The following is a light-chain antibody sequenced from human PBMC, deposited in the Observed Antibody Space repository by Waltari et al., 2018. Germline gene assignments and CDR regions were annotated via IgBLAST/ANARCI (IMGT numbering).Light chain of an antibody. J-gene: IGLJ3*02. CDR2: EQP. CDR3: QSYDNSLRGSVL. V-gene: IGLV1-40*01. Sequence: QSVLTQAPSVSGAPGQRVTISCTAGDSNIASFGFNWYQHLPGRVPKLLIYEQPNRPSWVPDRFSGPKSGTSASLAIEGLQPEDEGDYDCQSYDNSLRGSVLFGGGTKVTV. CDR1: DSNIASFG.